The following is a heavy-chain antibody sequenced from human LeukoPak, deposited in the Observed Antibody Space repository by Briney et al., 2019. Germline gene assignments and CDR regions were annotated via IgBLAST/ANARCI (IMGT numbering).Heavy chain of an antibody. Sequence: PGGSLRLSCAASGFTFSSYSMNWVRQAPGKGLEWVSSISSSSSYIYYADSVKGRFTISRDNAKNSLYLQMNSLRAEDTAVYYCASRDSTSPPYNWGYDYWGQGTLVTVSS. J-gene: IGHJ4*02. D-gene: IGHD2-2*01. CDR3: ASRDSTSPPYNWGYDY. CDR1: GFTFSSYS. V-gene: IGHV3-21*01. CDR2: ISSSSSYI.